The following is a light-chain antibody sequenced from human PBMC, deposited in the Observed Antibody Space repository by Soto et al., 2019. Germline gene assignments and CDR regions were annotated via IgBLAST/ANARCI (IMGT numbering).Light chain of an antibody. CDR3: LQHYTCPRT. CDR2: AAS. CDR1: QAIGTA. Sequence: IQMSQTPSSLSASVGDRVTITCRASQAIGTALGWYQQKPGKAPKRLIYAASSLQSGAPPRFSGSGSGTDFTLTIRSLQPGDFATYFCLQHYTCPRTFGQGTKVDIK. V-gene: IGKV1-17*01. J-gene: IGKJ1*01.